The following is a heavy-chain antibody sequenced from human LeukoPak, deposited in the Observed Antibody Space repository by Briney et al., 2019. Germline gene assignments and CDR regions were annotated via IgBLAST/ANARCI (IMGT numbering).Heavy chain of an antibody. V-gene: IGHV1-2*02. CDR2: INPNSGGT. Sequence: ASVKVSCKASGYTFTGYYMHWVRQAPGQGLEWMGWINPNSGGTNYAQKFQGRVTMTRDTSISTAYMELSRLRSDDTAVYYRARGIIAAAGVFGGWGQGTLVTVSS. CDR3: ARGIIAAAGVFGG. D-gene: IGHD6-13*01. CDR1: GYTFTGYY. J-gene: IGHJ4*02.